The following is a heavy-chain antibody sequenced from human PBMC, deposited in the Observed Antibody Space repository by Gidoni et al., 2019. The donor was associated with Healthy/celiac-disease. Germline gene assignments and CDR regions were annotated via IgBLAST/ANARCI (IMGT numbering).Heavy chain of an antibody. D-gene: IGHD1-26*01. CDR2: IYTSGST. CDR3: ARDVGRVGATYWFDP. CDR1: GGPISSYY. Sequence: QVQLQESGPGLVKPSETLSLTCPVSGGPISSYYWSWIRQPAGKGLEGIGRIYTSGSTNYNPSLKSRVTMSVDTSKNQFSLKLSSVTAADTAVYYCARDVGRVGATYWFDPWGQGTLVTVSS. J-gene: IGHJ5*02. V-gene: IGHV4-4*07.